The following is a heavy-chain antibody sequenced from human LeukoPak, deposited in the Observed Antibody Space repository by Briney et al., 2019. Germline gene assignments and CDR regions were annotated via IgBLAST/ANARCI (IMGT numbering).Heavy chain of an antibody. J-gene: IGHJ6*02. CDR2: IYQSGSA. CDR3: ARCHNFGFVYYGLDV. V-gene: IGHV4-59*11. Sequence: SETLSLTCSVSGAPISNHYWSWIRHVPGKGLEWIGNIYQSGSANYNPSLKSRATMSVDTSKKQFSLNLRSVTAADTAVYYCARCHNFGFVYYGLDVWGQGTTVIVSS. CDR1: GAPISNHY. D-gene: IGHD5-18*01.